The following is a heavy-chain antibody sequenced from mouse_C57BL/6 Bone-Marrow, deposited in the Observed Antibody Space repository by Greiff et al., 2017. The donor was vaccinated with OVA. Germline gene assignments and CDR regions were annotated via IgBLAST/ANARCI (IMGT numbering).Heavy chain of an antibody. J-gene: IGHJ3*01. D-gene: IGHD1-1*01. CDR3: ARYRIITVGGFAY. CDR2: IYIGNGYT. CDR1: GYTFTSYG. Sequence: VQLKQSGAELVRPGSSVKMSCKTSGYTFTSYGINWVKQRPGKGLEWIGYIYIGNGYTEYNEKFKGKATLTSDTSSSTAYLKLSSLTSEDSAIYFCARYRIITVGGFAYWGQGTLVTVSA. V-gene: IGHV1-58*01.